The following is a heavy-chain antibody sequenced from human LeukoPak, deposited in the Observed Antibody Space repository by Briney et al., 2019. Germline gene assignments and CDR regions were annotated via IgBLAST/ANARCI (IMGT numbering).Heavy chain of an antibody. Sequence: GGSLRLSCAASGFTFSSYAMSWVRQAPGKGLQWVSAISGSGGSTYYADFVKGRFTISRDNSKNTLYLQMNSLRAEDTAVYYCAKDIVVVPAAIHDDYYYGMDVWGQGTTVTVSS. J-gene: IGHJ6*02. CDR1: GFTFSSYA. V-gene: IGHV3-23*01. CDR2: ISGSGGST. CDR3: AKDIVVVPAAIHDDYYYGMDV. D-gene: IGHD2-2*02.